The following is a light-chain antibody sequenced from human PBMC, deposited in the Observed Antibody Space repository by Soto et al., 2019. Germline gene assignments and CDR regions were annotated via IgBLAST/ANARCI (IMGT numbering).Light chain of an antibody. CDR1: SSDVGSYNL. Sequence: QSVLTQPASMSGSPGQSITISCTGTSSDVGSYNLVSWYQQFPDKAPKLIIYDGSERPSGVSDRFSGSKSGNTASLTISGLRAEDEAEYHCSSFTTTSTHVFGTGTKVTVL. CDR2: DGS. CDR3: SSFTTTSTHV. J-gene: IGLJ1*01. V-gene: IGLV2-14*02.